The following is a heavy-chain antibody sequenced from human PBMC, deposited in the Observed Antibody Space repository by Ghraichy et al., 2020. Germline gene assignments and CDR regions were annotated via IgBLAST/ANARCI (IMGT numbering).Heavy chain of an antibody. V-gene: IGHV1-69*04. D-gene: IGHD5-12*01. CDR3: ARAMPHGYSSGYYYYGIDV. CDR1: GGTFRNYA. J-gene: IGHJ6*02. Sequence: SVKVSCKASGGTFRNYAVTWVRQAPGQGLEWVGRIIPMLGRTNYAQKFQGRVTITADTSTGTAYMELSSLTSEDTALYYCARAMPHGYSSGYYYYGIDVWGQGAAVTVSS. CDR2: IIPMLGRT.